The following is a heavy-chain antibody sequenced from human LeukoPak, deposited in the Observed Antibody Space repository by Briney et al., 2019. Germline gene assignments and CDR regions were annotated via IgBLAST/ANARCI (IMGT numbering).Heavy chain of an antibody. V-gene: IGHV3-23*01. CDR3: AKMKYRGGYCMDV. D-gene: IGHD6-6*01. CDR2: ISGSGGST. CDR1: GFTFSSYA. Sequence: GGSLRLSCAASGFTFSSYAMSGVRQAPGEGLEWVSAISGSGGSTYYADSVKGRFTISRDNSKNTLYLQMNSLRAEDTAVYYCAKMKYRGGYCMDVWGQGTTVTVSS. J-gene: IGHJ6*02.